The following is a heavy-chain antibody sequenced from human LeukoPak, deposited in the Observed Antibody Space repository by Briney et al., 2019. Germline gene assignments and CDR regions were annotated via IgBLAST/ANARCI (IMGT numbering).Heavy chain of an antibody. Sequence: PSETLSLTCTVSGGSISSYYWSWIRQPPGKGLEWMGYIYYSGSTNYNPSLKSRVTISVDTSKNQFSLKLSSVTAADTAVYYCARALRSLRSYYFDYWGQGTLVTVSS. D-gene: IGHD4-17*01. CDR1: GGSISSYY. J-gene: IGHJ4*02. CDR2: IYYSGST. CDR3: ARALRSLRSYYFDY. V-gene: IGHV4-59*01.